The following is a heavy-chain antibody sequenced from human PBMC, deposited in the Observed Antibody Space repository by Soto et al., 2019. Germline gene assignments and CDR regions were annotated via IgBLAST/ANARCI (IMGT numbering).Heavy chain of an antibody. CDR3: AISTMGVLNYYYYGMDV. Sequence: TRSLTCGISGDSVSSKSAAWNWTRQSPSRGLEWLGRTYYRSKWYNDYAVSVKSRITINPDTSKNQFSLQLNSVTPEDTAVYYCAISTMGVLNYYYYGMDVRGQGTTVTLSS. CDR2: TYYRSKWYN. V-gene: IGHV6-1*01. D-gene: IGHD5-12*01. J-gene: IGHJ6*02. CDR1: GDSVSSKSAA.